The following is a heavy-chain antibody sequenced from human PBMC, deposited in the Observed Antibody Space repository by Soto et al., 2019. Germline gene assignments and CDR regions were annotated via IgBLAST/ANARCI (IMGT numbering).Heavy chain of an antibody. CDR2: IYYSGST. CDR3: ARRPRSYCSSTSCYFIPFDY. D-gene: IGHD2-2*01. CDR1: GGSISSSSYY. Sequence: SETLSLTCTVSGGSISSSSYYWGWIRQPPGKGLEWIGSIYYSGSTYYNPSLKSRVTISVDTSKNQFSLKLSSVTAADTAVYYCARRPRSYCSSTSCYFIPFDYWGQGTLVTVSS. J-gene: IGHJ4*02. V-gene: IGHV4-39*01.